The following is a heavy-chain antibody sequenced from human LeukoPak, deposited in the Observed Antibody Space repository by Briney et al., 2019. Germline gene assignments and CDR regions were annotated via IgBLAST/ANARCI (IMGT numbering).Heavy chain of an antibody. D-gene: IGHD2-15*01. Sequence: GGSLRLSCAASGFTFTRYAMSWVRKAPGKGLEWVSSISISGVSTYYADSVKGRFTISRDNAKKTLYLEMNTLRAEDTALYYCAMGGSRQYDFWGQGKLVTVSS. J-gene: IGHJ4*02. CDR3: AMGGSRQYDF. CDR1: GFTFTRYA. CDR2: ISISGVST. V-gene: IGHV3-23*01.